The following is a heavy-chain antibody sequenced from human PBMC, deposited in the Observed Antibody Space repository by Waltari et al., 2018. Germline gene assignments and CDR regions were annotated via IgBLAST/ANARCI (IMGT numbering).Heavy chain of an antibody. Sequence: QVQLQQWGAGLLKPSETLSLTCAVYGGSFSGYYWSWIRQPPGEGLEWLGEINHSERTNYNPSHKGRVTIAVDTSKNHFSLKLSAVTAADTAVYYCARGGIVRMVYPSKDFDYWGQGTLVTVSS. CDR3: ARGGIVRMVYPSKDFDY. J-gene: IGHJ4*02. V-gene: IGHV4-34*01. CDR2: INHSERT. CDR1: GGSFSGYY. D-gene: IGHD2-8*01.